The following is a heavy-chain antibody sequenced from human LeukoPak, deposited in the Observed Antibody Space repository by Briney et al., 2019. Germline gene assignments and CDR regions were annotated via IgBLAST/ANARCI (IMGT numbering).Heavy chain of an antibody. CDR1: GGSISSSSYY. J-gene: IGHJ6*03. V-gene: IGHV4-39*07. D-gene: IGHD5-18*01. Sequence: SETLSLTCTVSGGSISSSSYYWGWIRQPPGKGLEWIGSIYYSGSTYYNPSLKSRVTISVDTSKNQFSLKLSSVTAADTAVYYCARADTAMVMSWVGDYYYYYYMDVWGKGITVTVSS. CDR3: ARADTAMVMSWVGDYYYYYYMDV. CDR2: IYYSGST.